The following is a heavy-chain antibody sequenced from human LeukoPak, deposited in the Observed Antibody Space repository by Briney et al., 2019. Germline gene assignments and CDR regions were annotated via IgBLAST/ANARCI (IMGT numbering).Heavy chain of an antibody. Sequence: PGGSLRLSCAASGFTFSSYAMHWVRQAPGKGLEWVAVISYDGSNKYYADSVKGRFTISRDNSKNTLYLQMNSLRAEDTAVYYCARGYYDSSGYYTIDYWGQGTLVTVSS. CDR3: ARGYYDSSGYYTIDY. V-gene: IGHV3-30*04. D-gene: IGHD3-22*01. J-gene: IGHJ4*02. CDR2: ISYDGSNK. CDR1: GFTFSSYA.